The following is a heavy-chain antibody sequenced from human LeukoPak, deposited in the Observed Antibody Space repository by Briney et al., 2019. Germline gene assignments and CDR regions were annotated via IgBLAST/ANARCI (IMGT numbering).Heavy chain of an antibody. CDR2: IIPIFGTA. CDR1: GGTFSSYA. CDR3: ARGDPSSSWYVPDDY. D-gene: IGHD6-13*01. J-gene: IGHJ4*02. Sequence: SVKVSCKASGGTFSSYAISWVRQAPGQGLEWMGGIIPIFGTANYAQKFQGRVTITADESTSAAYMELSSLRSEDTAVYYCARGDPSSSWYVPDDYWGQGTLVTVSS. V-gene: IGHV1-69*13.